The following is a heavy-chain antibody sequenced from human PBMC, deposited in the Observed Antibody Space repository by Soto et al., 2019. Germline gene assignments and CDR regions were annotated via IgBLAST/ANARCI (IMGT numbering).Heavy chain of an antibody. J-gene: IGHJ4*02. CDR1: GGSISSSSYY. CDR3: VWNDGVSYYFDY. CDR2: IYYSGST. V-gene: IGHV4-39*01. Sequence: SETLSLTCTVSGGSISSSSYYWGWIRQPPGKGLEWIGSIYYSGSTYYNPSLKSRVTISVDTSKNQFSLKLSSVTAADTAVYYCVWNDGVSYYFDYWGQGTLVTVSS. D-gene: IGHD1-1*01.